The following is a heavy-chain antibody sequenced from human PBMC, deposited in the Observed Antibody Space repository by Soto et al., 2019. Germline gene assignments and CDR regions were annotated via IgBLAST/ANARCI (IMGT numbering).Heavy chain of an antibody. D-gene: IGHD1-26*01. J-gene: IGHJ6*02. CDR1: GFTFSSYA. Sequence: HPGGSLRLSCAASGFTFSSYAMHWVRQAPGKGLEWVAVISYDGSNKYYADSVKGRFTISRDNSKNTLYLQMNSLRAEDTAVYYCARDGSSHTYYYGMDVWGQGTTVTVSS. CDR2: ISYDGSNK. CDR3: ARDGSSHTYYYGMDV. V-gene: IGHV3-30-3*01.